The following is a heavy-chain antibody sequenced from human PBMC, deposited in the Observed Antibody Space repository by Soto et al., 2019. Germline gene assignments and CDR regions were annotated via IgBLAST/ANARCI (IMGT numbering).Heavy chain of an antibody. V-gene: IGHV1-3*01. CDR2: INPGNGNT. CDR1: GYTFASYA. D-gene: IGHD4-17*01. J-gene: IGHJ2*01. CDR3: ARGASSVTTFYFDL. Sequence: ASVKVSCTASGYTFASYAMHWVRQAPGQRLEWMGWINPGNGNTKNSQKFQGRVTITRDTFASTAYMELSSLRSEDTAVYYCARGASSVTTFYFDLWGRGTLVTVSS.